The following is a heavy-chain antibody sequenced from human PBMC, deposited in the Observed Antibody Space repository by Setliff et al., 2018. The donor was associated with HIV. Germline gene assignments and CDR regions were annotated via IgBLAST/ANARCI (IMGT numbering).Heavy chain of an antibody. CDR1: GASISSDT. V-gene: IGHV4-59*01. CDR2: IYNSEMI. CDR3: ASPGYDDDVFGYFRF. J-gene: IGHJ1*01. Sequence: KASETLSLTCIVSGASISSDTWSWIRQPPGKGLQWIGFIYNSEMINYNPSLKSRVSMSLDTSKNQFSLKLTSVTAADTAMYYCASPGYDDDVFGYFRFWGRGTLVTVSS. D-gene: IGHD5-12*01.